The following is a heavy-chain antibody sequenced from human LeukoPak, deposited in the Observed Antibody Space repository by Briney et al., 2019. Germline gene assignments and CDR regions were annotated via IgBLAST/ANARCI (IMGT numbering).Heavy chain of an antibody. Sequence: PGGSLRLSCAASGFTFSSYAMSWVRQAPGKGLEWVSAISGSGGSTYYADSVKGRFTISRDNAKNSLYLQMNSLRAEDTAVHYCARDLYYYDSSGYYPRRDWFDPWGQGTLVTVPS. CDR1: GFTFSSYA. J-gene: IGHJ5*02. CDR2: ISGSGGST. D-gene: IGHD3-22*01. V-gene: IGHV3-23*01. CDR3: ARDLYYYDSSGYYPRRDWFDP.